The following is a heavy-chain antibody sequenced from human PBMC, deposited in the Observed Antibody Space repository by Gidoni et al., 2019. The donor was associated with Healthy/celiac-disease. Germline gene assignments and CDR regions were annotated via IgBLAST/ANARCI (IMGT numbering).Heavy chain of an antibody. D-gene: IGHD2-15*01. CDR3: ARDVVAAPWGYYYYMDV. CDR1: GFTFLSYS. CDR2: ISSSSSTI. Sequence: EVQLVESGGGLVQPGGSLRLSCSASGFTFLSYSMNWVRQAPGKGLEWVSYISSSSSTIYYADSVKGRFTISRDNAKNSLYLQMNSLRDEDTAVYYCARDVVAAPWGYYYYMDVWGKGTTVTVSS. J-gene: IGHJ6*03. V-gene: IGHV3-48*02.